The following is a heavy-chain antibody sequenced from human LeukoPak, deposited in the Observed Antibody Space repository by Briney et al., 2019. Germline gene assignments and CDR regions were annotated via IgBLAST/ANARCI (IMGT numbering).Heavy chain of an antibody. CDR3: ARYGDFTGSLGY. V-gene: IGHV4-34*01. J-gene: IGHJ4*02. D-gene: IGHD4-17*01. CDR1: GGSFSGYY. CDR2: IYYSGST. Sequence: PLETLSLTCAVYGGSFSGYYWSWIRQPPGKGLEWIGSIYYSGSTYYNPSLKSRVTISVDTSKNQFSLKLSSVTAADTAVYYCARYGDFTGSLGYWGQGTLVTVSS.